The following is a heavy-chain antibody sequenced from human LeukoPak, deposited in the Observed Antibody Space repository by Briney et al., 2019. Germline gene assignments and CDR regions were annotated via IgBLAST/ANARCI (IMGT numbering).Heavy chain of an antibody. D-gene: IGHD3-10*01. CDR3: AREMVGGFYFDY. Sequence: ASVKVSCKASGYTFTSYYMHWVRQAPGQGLEWVGIINPSGGSTSYTQKFQGRVTMTRDTSTSTVYMELSSLRSGDTAVYYCAREMVGGFYFDYWGQGTLVTVSS. CDR2: INPSGGST. CDR1: GYTFTSYY. J-gene: IGHJ4*02. V-gene: IGHV1-46*01.